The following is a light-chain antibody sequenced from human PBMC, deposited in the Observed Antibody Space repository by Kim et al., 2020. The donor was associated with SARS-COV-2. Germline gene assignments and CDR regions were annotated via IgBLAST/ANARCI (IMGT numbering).Light chain of an antibody. Sequence: GKTRWITGGGNNMRGKSLNWNQQTPGQAPVVVGYYANHRPSGIPERFSGSNSGNPATVTISRVEAGDETDYYCQVWDTSTEHVIFGGGTQLTVL. V-gene: IGLV3-21*03. CDR3: QVWDTSTEHVI. CDR2: YAN. CDR1: NMRGKS. J-gene: IGLJ2*01.